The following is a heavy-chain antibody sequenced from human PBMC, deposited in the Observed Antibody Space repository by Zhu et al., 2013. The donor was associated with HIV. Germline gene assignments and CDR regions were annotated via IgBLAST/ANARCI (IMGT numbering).Heavy chain of an antibody. D-gene: IGHD3-3*01. Sequence: QVQLVQSGAEVKKPGSSVKVSCKASGGTFSSYAISWVRQAPGQGLEWMGGIIPIFGTANYAQKFQGRVTITADESTSTAYMELSSLRSEDTAVYYCARPITIFGVVIPDAFDIWGQGTMVTVSS. V-gene: IGHV1-69*01. CDR1: GGTFSSYA. CDR3: ARPITIFGVVIPDAFDI. J-gene: IGHJ3*02. CDR2: IIPIFGTA.